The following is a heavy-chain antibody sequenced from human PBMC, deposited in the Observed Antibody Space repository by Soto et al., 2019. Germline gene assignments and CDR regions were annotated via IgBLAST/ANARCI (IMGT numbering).Heavy chain of an antibody. V-gene: IGHV3-7*01. CDR2: IKQDGSEK. CDR1: GFTFSSYW. D-gene: IGHD1-26*01. Sequence: GGSLRLSCAASGFTFSSYWMSWVRQAPGKGLEWVANIKQDGSEKYYVDSVKGRFTISRDNAKNSLYLQMNSLRAEDTAVYYCAGESGSYSFALDYSGQGTLVTVSS. CDR3: AGESGSYSFALDY. J-gene: IGHJ4*02.